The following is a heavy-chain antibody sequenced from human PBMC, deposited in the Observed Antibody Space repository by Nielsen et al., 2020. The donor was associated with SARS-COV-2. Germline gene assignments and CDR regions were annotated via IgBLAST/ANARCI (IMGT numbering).Heavy chain of an antibody. Sequence: ASVKVSCKASGYTFISYAMNWVRQAPGQGLEWMGWINTNTGNPTYAQGFTGRFVFSLDTSVSTAYLQISSLKAEDTAVYYCASDDPRPGSDFDYWGQGTLVTVSS. J-gene: IGHJ4*02. CDR2: INTNTGNP. D-gene: IGHD6-25*01. CDR3: ASDDPRPGSDFDY. CDR1: GYTFISYA. V-gene: IGHV7-4-1*02.